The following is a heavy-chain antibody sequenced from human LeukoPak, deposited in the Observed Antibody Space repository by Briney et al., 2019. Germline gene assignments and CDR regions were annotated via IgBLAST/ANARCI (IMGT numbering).Heavy chain of an antibody. CDR2: ISSSSSYI. V-gene: IGHV3-21*01. Sequence: GGSLRLSCAASGFTFSSYSMNWVRQAPGKGLEWVSSISSSSSYIYYADSVKGRFTISRDNAKNSLYLQMNSLKAEDTAVYYCARDGVLTGYSWGQGTLVTVSS. J-gene: IGHJ5*02. D-gene: IGHD3-9*01. CDR3: ARDGVLTGYS. CDR1: GFTFSSYS.